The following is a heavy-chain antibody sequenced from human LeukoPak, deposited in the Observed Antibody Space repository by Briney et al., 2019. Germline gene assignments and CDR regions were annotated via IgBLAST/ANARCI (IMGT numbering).Heavy chain of an antibody. CDR1: GGSISSGDYY. J-gene: IGHJ6*03. CDR2: INHSGST. Sequence: SETLSLTCTVSGGSISSGDYYWSWIRQPPGKGLEWIGEINHSGSTNYNPSLKSRVTISVDTSKNQFSLKLSSVTAADTAVYYCARTYYDFWSGYRSNMDVWGKGTTVTVSS. V-gene: IGHV4-39*07. D-gene: IGHD3-3*01. CDR3: ARTYYDFWSGYRSNMDV.